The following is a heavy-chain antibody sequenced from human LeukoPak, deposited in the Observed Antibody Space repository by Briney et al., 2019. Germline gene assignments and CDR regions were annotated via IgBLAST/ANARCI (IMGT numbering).Heavy chain of an antibody. CDR1: GFTFSRFW. J-gene: IGHJ2*01. CDR2: INQDESRK. Sequence: GGSLRLSCAASGFTFSRFWMSWVRQAPGKGLEWVASINQDESRKHYSDPVRGRFTISRDNTRNSLFLHMDSLSVDDTAIYYCAKLIRDVTIYDFWGRGALVTVSS. CDR3: AKLIRDVTIYDF. V-gene: IGHV3-7*01. D-gene: IGHD3/OR15-3a*01.